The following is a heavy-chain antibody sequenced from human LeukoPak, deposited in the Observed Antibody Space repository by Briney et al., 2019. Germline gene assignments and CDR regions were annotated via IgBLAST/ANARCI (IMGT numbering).Heavy chain of an antibody. CDR3: GRDMFAGLNYFDY. D-gene: IGHD3-10*02. CDR1: VFTFSSYS. V-gene: IGHV3-21*01. J-gene: IGHJ4*02. CDR2: ISSSSSYI. Sequence: GVSLRLSCAASVFTFSSYSMNCLPQSPGKGLEWVSSISSSSSYIYYAHSVKPLFNISRDNAKNSLYLQMNSMRAEDTAVYYCGRDMFAGLNYFDYWGQGTLVTVSS.